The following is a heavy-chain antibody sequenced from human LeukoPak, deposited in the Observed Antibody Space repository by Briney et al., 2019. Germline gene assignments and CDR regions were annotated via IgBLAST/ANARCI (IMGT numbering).Heavy chain of an antibody. CDR2: IIPIFGTA. CDR3: AILVVVAATPRGFDP. CDR1: GGTFSSYA. D-gene: IGHD2-15*01. J-gene: IGHJ5*02. V-gene: IGHV1-69*06. Sequence: GASVKVSCKASGGTFSSYAISWVRQAPGQGLEWMGGIIPIFGTANYAQKFQGRVTITADKSTSTAYMELSSLRSEDTAVYYCAILVVVAATPRGFDPWGQGTLVTVSS.